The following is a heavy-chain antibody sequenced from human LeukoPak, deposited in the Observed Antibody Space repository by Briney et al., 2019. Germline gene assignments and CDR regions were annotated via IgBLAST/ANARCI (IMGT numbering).Heavy chain of an antibody. CDR3: AREYTIFGVPIAGGYYYYMDV. CDR2: IIPIFGTA. J-gene: IGHJ6*03. Sequence: ASVKVSCKASGGTFSSYAISWVRQAPGQGLEWMGGIIPIFGTANYAQKFQGRVTITADESTSTAYMELSSLRSEDTAVYYCAREYTIFGVPIAGGYYYYMDVWGKGTTVTVSS. CDR1: GGTFSSYA. D-gene: IGHD3-3*01. V-gene: IGHV1-69*13.